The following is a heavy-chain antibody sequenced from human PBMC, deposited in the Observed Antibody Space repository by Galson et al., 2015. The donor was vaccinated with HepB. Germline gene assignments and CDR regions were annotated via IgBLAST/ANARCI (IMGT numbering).Heavy chain of an antibody. CDR2: ISYDGNDK. Sequence: SLRLSCATSGFTFSTYGMHWVRQAPGKGLEWMAVISYDGNDKDYADSVKGRFTISRDNSKNTLSLQMNSLRAEDTAVYYCARDRPYYDTLTGYYTVLKYYFDYWGQGALVTVSS. CDR1: GFTFSTYG. V-gene: IGHV3-30-3*01. CDR3: ARDRPYYDTLTGYYTVLKYYFDY. D-gene: IGHD3-9*01. J-gene: IGHJ4*02.